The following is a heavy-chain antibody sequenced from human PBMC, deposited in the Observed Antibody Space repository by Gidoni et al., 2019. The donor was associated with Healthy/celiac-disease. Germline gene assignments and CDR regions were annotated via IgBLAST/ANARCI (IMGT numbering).Heavy chain of an antibody. D-gene: IGHD3-22*01. Sequence: QVQLQQWAAGLLKPSETLSLTCAVYGGFFSGYYWRWIRQPPGKGLEWIGEINHSGSTNYNPSLKSRVTIAVDTSKNQFSRKLSSVTAADTAVYYCARGVDSSGLHGWFDPWGQGTLVTVSA. CDR1: GGFFSGYY. CDR2: INHSGST. J-gene: IGHJ5*02. CDR3: ARGVDSSGLHGWFDP. V-gene: IGHV4-34*01.